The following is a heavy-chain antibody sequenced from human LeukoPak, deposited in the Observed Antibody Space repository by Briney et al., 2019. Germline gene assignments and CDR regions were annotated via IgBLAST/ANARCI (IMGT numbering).Heavy chain of an antibody. CDR1: GGSISTSNYY. D-gene: IGHD3-22*01. V-gene: IGHV4-39*07. Sequence: SETLSLTCTVSGGSISTSNYYWGWIRQPPGKGLEWIGNIFYSGSTYYSPSLKSRVTISLDTSRNQFSLKLSSVTAADTAVYYCAREAPITMIGDDAFDIWGQGTMVTVSS. J-gene: IGHJ3*02. CDR2: IFYSGST. CDR3: AREAPITMIGDDAFDI.